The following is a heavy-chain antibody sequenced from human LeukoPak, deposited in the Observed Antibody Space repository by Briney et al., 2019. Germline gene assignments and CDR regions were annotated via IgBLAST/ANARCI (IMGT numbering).Heavy chain of an antibody. Sequence: SVRVSCKASGGTFSSYAISWVRQAPGQGLEWMGGIIPIFGTANYAQKFRGRVTITADKSTRTAYMELRSLRSDDTAVYYCARGRALVPDYWGQGTLVTVSS. CDR3: ARGRALVPDY. CDR1: GGTFSSYA. J-gene: IGHJ4*02. CDR2: IIPIFGTA. D-gene: IGHD6-13*01. V-gene: IGHV1-69*06.